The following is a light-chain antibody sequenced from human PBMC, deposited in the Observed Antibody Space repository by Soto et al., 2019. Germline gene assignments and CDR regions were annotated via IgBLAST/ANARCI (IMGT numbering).Light chain of an antibody. CDR3: QHYGSSPEYT. Sequence: EVVMTQSPATLSASPGERVILSCRASQNIGSNLAWYQQRPSQAPRLLMYGASTRATETPARFSGSGSATDFTLTISSLQSEDFAVYYCQHYGSSPEYTFGQGTKLEIK. V-gene: IGKV3-15*01. CDR2: GAS. J-gene: IGKJ2*01. CDR1: QNIGSN.